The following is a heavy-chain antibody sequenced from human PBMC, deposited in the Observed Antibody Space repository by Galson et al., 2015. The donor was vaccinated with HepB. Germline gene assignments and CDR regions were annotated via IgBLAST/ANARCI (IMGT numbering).Heavy chain of an antibody. J-gene: IGHJ4*02. CDR3: TAVGRHADCGGDCYNY. V-gene: IGHV3-15*01. CDR1: GFSFSYVW. D-gene: IGHD2-21*02. Sequence: SLRLSCAASGFSFSYVWMTWVRQAPGKGLEWVGRIKSKTNGGTTDYAAPVTGRFTISRDDSKNTVYLQMNSLKTEDTAVYFCTAVGRHADCGGDCYNYWGQGNLVTVSS. CDR2: IKSKTNGGTT.